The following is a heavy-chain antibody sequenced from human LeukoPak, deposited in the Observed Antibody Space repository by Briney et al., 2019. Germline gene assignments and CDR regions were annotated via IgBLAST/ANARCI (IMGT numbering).Heavy chain of an antibody. J-gene: IGHJ4*02. D-gene: IGHD4/OR15-4a*01. CDR2: ISGDGVTT. Sequence: PGGSLTLLCAASGFLLHHLDTLCLRQVPGQGPDWVSLISGDGVTTYYSDSVKDRFTISRDNNKNLLFLQMNSLRVEDSAIYYIAIGNGANSLRVYYWGRGSLVTVSS. V-gene: IGHV3-43*02. CDR1: GFLLHHLD. CDR3: AIGNGANSLRVYY.